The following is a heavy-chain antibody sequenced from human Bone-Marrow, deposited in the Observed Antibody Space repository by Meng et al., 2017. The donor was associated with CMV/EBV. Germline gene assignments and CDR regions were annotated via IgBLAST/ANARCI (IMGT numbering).Heavy chain of an antibody. J-gene: IGHJ4*02. CDR3: AREIPGGTVTMDY. CDR2: IKHDGSEK. D-gene: IGHD4-11*01. Sequence: GESLKISCAGSGFTFSSYWMSWVRQAQGKGLEWVANIKHDGSEKYYVDSVTGRFSISRDNAENSLYLQMNSLRAEDTAVYYCAREIPGGTVTMDYWGQGTLVTVSS. V-gene: IGHV3-7*01. CDR1: GFTFSSYW.